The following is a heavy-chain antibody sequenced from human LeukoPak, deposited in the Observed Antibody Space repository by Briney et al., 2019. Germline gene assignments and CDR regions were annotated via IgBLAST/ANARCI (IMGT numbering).Heavy chain of an antibody. J-gene: IGHJ6*03. D-gene: IGHD1-26*01. CDR2: IYPGDSDT. CDR1: GYSFTSYW. Sequence: PGESLKISCKGSGYSFTSYWIGWVRQVPGKGLEWMGIIYPGDSDTRYSPSFQGQVTISADKSISTAYLQWSSLKASDTAMYYCARTSGSYLYYYYYMDVWGKGTTVTVSS. V-gene: IGHV5-51*01. CDR3: ARTSGSYLYYYYYMDV.